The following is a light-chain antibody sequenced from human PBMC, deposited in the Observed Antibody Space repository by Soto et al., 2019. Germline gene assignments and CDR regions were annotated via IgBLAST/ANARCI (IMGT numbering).Light chain of an antibody. J-gene: IGLJ2*01. V-gene: IGLV2-11*01. CDR2: DVS. Sequence: QSVLTQPRSVSGSPGQSVTISCTGTTGTSNNVGDFNYVSWYQHHPGKAPKLIIFDVSKRPSGVPDRFSGSKSGNTASLTISGLQAEDEADYYCCSYAKVFGGGTKLTVL. CDR1: SNNVGDFNY. CDR3: CSYAKV.